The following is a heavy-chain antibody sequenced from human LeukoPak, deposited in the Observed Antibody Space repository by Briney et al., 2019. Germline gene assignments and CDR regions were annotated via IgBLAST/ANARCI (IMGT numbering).Heavy chain of an antibody. CDR1: GFTVSSNY. D-gene: IGHD3-22*01. V-gene: IGHV3-66*01. Sequence: GGSLRLSCAASGFTVSSNYMSWVRQAPGKGLEWVSVIYSGGSTYYADSVKGRFTISRDNSKNTLYLQMNSLRAEDTAVYYCASVRGRYYYDSSGYYYPDYWGQGTLVTVSS. CDR2: IYSGGST. CDR3: ASVRGRYYYDSSGYYYPDY. J-gene: IGHJ4*02.